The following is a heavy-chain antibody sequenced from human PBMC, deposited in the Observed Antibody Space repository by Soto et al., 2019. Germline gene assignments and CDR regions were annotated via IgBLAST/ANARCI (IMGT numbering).Heavy chain of an antibody. D-gene: IGHD3-22*01. V-gene: IGHV4-59*01. CDR3: AREMRRDYYDSSGSSFDY. Sequence: SETLSLTCTVSGGSIGGYYWGWIRQPPGKGLEWIGYIYYSGSTKYNPSLRSRVTISVDTSKNQFSLKLSYVTAPDTAVYYCAREMRRDYYDSSGSSFDYWGQGTLVTVSS. CDR2: IYYSGST. J-gene: IGHJ4*02. CDR1: GGSIGGYY.